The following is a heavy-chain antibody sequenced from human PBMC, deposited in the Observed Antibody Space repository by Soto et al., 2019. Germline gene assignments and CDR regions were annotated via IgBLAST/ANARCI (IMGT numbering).Heavy chain of an antibody. V-gene: IGHV3-30*18. CDR1: GFTFSSYG. CDR2: ISYDGSSK. J-gene: IGHJ5*02. Sequence: GGSLRLSCAASGFTFSSYGMYWVRQAPGKGLEWVAVISYDGSSKYYADSVKGRLTISRDNSENTLYLQMNSLRAEDTAVYYCAKGSIVGATKDWFDPWGQGTLVTVSS. CDR3: AKGSIVGATKDWFDP. D-gene: IGHD1-26*01.